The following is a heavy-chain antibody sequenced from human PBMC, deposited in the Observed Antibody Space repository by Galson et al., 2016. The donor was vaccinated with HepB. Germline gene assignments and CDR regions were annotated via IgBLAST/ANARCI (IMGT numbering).Heavy chain of an antibody. Sequence: SLRLSCAASGFTFSYYGMHWVRQAPGKGLEWVAVLWYDGSNKDYAESVKGRFTISRENSKNTLYLQMSSMSAEDTAVYYCAWVYYYESISTEAFDIWGQGTMATFAS. CDR3: AWVYYYESISTEAFDI. CDR2: LWYDGSNK. CDR1: GFTFSYYG. D-gene: IGHD3-22*01. J-gene: IGHJ3*02. V-gene: IGHV3-33*01.